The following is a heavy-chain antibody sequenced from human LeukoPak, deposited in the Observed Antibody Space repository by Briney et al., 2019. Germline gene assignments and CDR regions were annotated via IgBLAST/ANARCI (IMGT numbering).Heavy chain of an antibody. J-gene: IGHJ4*02. D-gene: IGHD2-21*01. Sequence: PGGSLRLSCSGSGFTFSSYAVHWVRQAPGKGLEYVSAMSGNGGRTHYADSVKGRFTISRDNPKKIVYLQMRSLRAGDTAVYYCVVHPEFSGPVVHDYWGQGTLVTVSS. V-gene: IGHV3-64D*09. CDR3: VVHPEFSGPVVHDY. CDR2: MSGNGGRT. CDR1: GFTFSSYA.